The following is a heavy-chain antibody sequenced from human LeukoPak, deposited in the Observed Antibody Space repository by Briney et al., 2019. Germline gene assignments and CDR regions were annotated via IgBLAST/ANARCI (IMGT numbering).Heavy chain of an antibody. V-gene: IGHV1-24*01. J-gene: IGHJ6*03. CDR1: GYTFTGYY. Sequence: ASVKVSCKASGYTFTGYYVHWVRQAPGKGLEWMGGFDPEDGETIYAQKFQGRVTMTEDTSTDTAYMELSSLRSEDTAVYYCATNSGYSYGYYYYYMDVWGKGTTVTVSS. CDR3: ATNSGYSYGYYYYYMDV. D-gene: IGHD5-18*01. CDR2: FDPEDGET.